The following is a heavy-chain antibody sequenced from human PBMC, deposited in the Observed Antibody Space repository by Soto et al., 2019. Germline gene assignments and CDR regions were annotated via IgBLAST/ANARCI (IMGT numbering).Heavy chain of an antibody. J-gene: IGHJ5*02. Sequence: KTSETLSLTCAVSGGSISSGGYSWSWIRQPPGKGLEWIGYIYHSGSTYYNPSLKSRVTISVDRSKNQFSLKLSSVTAADTAVYYCARVGYCSSTSCLGGWFDPWGQGTLVTVSS. CDR2: IYHSGST. V-gene: IGHV4-30-2*01. D-gene: IGHD2-2*03. CDR1: GGSISSGGYS. CDR3: ARVGYCSSTSCLGGWFDP.